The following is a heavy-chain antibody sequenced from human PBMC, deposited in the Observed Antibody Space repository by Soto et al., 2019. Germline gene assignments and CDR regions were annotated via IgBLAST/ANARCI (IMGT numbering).Heavy chain of an antibody. D-gene: IGHD1-20*01. Sequence: GGSVRLSCAASGFNVGAFAVNWVRQAPGKGLEWVSGISVSDAFIYYADSVRGRFSISRDASENILYLQMNSLRVDDTALYYCTRETVAGITGLDYWGPGTLVTVSS. CDR2: ISVSDAFI. CDR3: TRETVAGITGLDY. CDR1: GFNVGAFA. J-gene: IGHJ4*02. V-gene: IGHV3-23*01.